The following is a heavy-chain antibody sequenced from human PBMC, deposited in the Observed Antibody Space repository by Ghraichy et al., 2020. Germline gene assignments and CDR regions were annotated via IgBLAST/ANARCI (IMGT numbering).Heavy chain of an antibody. D-gene: IGHD3-22*01. CDR2: ISAYNGNT. CDR1: GYTFTSYG. V-gene: IGHV1-18*01. Sequence: ASVKVSCKASGYTFTSYGISWVRQAPGQGLEWMGWISAYNGNTNYAQKLQGRVTMTTDTSTSTAYMELRSLRSDDTAVYYCAREYDSSGYPYFDLWGRGTLVTVSS. J-gene: IGHJ2*01. CDR3: AREYDSSGYPYFDL.